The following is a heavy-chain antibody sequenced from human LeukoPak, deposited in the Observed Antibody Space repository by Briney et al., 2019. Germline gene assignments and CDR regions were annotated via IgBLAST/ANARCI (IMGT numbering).Heavy chain of an antibody. Sequence: SVKVSFKASGGTFNSYAISWVRQAPGQGLEWMGGIIPIFGTANYAQKFQGRVTITADESTSTAYMELSSLRSEDTAVYYCARGVVIDAFDIWGQGTMVTVSS. CDR3: ARGVVIDAFDI. CDR1: GGTFNSYA. CDR2: IIPIFGTA. J-gene: IGHJ3*02. D-gene: IGHD2-21*01. V-gene: IGHV1-69*13.